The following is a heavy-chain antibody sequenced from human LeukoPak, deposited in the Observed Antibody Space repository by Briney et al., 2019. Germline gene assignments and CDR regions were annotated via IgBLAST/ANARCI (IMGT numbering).Heavy chain of an antibody. CDR3: ARDFYDSSEYAFDI. J-gene: IGHJ3*02. D-gene: IGHD3-22*01. CDR1: GYTFTGYY. Sequence: ASVKVSCKASGYTFTGYYMHWVRQAPGQGLEWMGWINPNSGGTNYAQKFQGRVTMTRDMSTSTVYMELSSLRSEDTAVYYCARDFYDSSEYAFDIWGQGTMVTVSS. CDR2: INPNSGGT. V-gene: IGHV1-2*02.